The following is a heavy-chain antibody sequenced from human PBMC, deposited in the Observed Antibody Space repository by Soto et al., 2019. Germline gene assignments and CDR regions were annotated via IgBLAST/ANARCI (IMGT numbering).Heavy chain of an antibody. CDR1: GFSFSRFE. D-gene: IGHD3-10*01. V-gene: IGHV3-48*03. Sequence: EMQLVESGGGLVQPGGSLRLSCAASGFSFSRFELHWVRQAPGKGLEWISYISSSGSTAYYASSVEGRFTISRDNANNSVYLQMDSLRAEVTALYYCTRAAWFPYLSFYWGQGALVTVSS. CDR2: ISSSGSTA. J-gene: IGHJ4*02. CDR3: TRAAWFPYLSFY.